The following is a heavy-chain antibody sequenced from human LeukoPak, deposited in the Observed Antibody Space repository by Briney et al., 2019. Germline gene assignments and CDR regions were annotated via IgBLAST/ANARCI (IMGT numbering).Heavy chain of an antibody. CDR3: AGVYYFGMDV. Sequence: PGGSLRLSCAASGFTFSSYSMNWVRQAPGKGLEWVSSISSSSSDIYSTDSVKGRFTISRDNAKNSLYLQMNSLRAEDTAVYYCAGVYYFGMDVRGQGTTVTVSS. CDR1: GFTFSSYS. CDR2: ISSSSSDI. V-gene: IGHV3-21*01. J-gene: IGHJ6*02.